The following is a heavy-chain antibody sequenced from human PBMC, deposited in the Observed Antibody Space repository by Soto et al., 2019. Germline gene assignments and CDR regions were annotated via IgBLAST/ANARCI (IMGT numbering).Heavy chain of an antibody. J-gene: IGHJ6*02. CDR3: ARQDRTVNRDPYYYGMDV. CDR1: GGSISSSSFY. CDR2: VYYGGST. D-gene: IGHD3-10*01. Sequence: SETLSLTCTVSGGSISSSSFYWGWIRQPPGKGLEWIGSVYYGGSTYYNPSLESRVTISVDTSKNQFSLRLSSVTAADTAMYYCARQDRTVNRDPYYYGMDVWGQGTTVTVSS. V-gene: IGHV4-39*01.